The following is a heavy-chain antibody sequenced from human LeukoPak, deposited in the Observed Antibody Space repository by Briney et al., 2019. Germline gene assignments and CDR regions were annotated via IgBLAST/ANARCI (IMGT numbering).Heavy chain of an antibody. Sequence: GGSLRLSCAASGFTVSSNYMSWVRQAPGKGLEWVSVIYSGGSTYYADSVKGRFTISRDNSKNSLYLQMNSLRAEDTAVYHCARESATGTTLDYWGQGTLVTVSS. D-gene: IGHD1-1*01. CDR1: GFTVSSNY. CDR3: ARESATGTTLDY. J-gene: IGHJ4*02. CDR2: IYSGGST. V-gene: IGHV3-53*01.